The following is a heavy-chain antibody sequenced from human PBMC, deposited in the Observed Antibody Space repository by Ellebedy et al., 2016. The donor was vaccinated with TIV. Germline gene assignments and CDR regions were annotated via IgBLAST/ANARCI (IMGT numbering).Heavy chain of an antibody. J-gene: IGHJ2*01. CDR2: VNSVSSSM. Sequence: GESLKISCAVSGFSFSNYNMNWVRQAPGKGLEWVSSVNSVSSSMFYADSVKGRFTVSRDNAKNSLYLHMNSLRAEGTAVYYCARKVPAPTTVPPNWYFDLWGRGTLVTVSS. D-gene: IGHD4-17*01. V-gene: IGHV3-21*01. CDR1: GFSFSNYN. CDR3: ARKVPAPTTVPPNWYFDL.